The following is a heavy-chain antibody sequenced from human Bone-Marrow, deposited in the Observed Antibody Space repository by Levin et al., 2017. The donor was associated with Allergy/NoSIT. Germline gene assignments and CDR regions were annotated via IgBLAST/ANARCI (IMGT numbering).Heavy chain of an antibody. J-gene: IGHJ5*02. V-gene: IGHV4-39*01. CDR1: GGSTSSSSYY. CDR2: IYYSGST. D-gene: IGHD4-17*01. CDR3: AIDYGDPNWFDP. Sequence: SETLSLTCTVSGGSTSSSSYYWGWIRQPPGKGLEWIGSIYYSGSTYYNPSLKSRVTISVDTSKNQFSLKLSSVTAADTAVYYCAIDYGDPNWFDPWGQGTLVTVSS.